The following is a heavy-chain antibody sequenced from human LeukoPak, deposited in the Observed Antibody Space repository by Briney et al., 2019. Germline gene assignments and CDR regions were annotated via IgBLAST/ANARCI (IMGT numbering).Heavy chain of an antibody. CDR2: INPNSGGT. J-gene: IGHJ1*01. CDR3: ARDSNYDSSGYYSSEYFQH. V-gene: IGHV1-2*02. Sequence: ASVKVSCKASGYTFTRYYIHWVRQAPGQGLEWMGWINPNSGGTNYAQKFQGRVTMTRDTSISTAYMELSRLRSDDTAVYYCARDSNYDSSGYYSSEYFQHWGQGTLVTVSS. D-gene: IGHD3-22*01. CDR1: GYTFTRYY.